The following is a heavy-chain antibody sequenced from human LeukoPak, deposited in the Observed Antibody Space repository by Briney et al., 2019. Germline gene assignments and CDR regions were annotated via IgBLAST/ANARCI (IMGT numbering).Heavy chain of an antibody. CDR1: GFTFSSYA. J-gene: IGHJ4*02. CDR3: ARVDVGWPYYFDY. Sequence: PGGSLRLSCAASGFTFSSYAMSWVRQAPGKGLEWVSSISSSSSYIYYADSVKGRFTISRDNAKNSLYLQMNSLRAEDTAVYYCARVDVGWPYYFDYWGQGTLVTVSS. D-gene: IGHD6-19*01. CDR2: ISSSSSYI. V-gene: IGHV3-21*01.